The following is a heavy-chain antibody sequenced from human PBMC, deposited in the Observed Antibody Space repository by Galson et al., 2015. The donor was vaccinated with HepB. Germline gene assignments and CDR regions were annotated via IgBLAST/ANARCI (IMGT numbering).Heavy chain of an antibody. CDR1: GGTFSSYA. D-gene: IGHD4-17*01. V-gene: IGHV1-69*13. Sequence: SVKVSCKASGGTFSSYAISWVRQAPGQGLEWMGGIIPIFGTANYAQKFQGRVTITADESTSTAYMELSSLRSEDTAVYYCARDLHGDYPPGAFDIWGQGTMVTVSS. J-gene: IGHJ3*02. CDR2: IIPIFGTA. CDR3: ARDLHGDYPPGAFDI.